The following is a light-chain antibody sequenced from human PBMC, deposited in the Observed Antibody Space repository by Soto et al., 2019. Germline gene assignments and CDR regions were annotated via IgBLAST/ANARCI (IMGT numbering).Light chain of an antibody. J-gene: IGKJ4*01. CDR2: AAS. V-gene: IGKV3-20*01. CDR3: QQYGTSLT. CDR1: QTIKNNF. Sequence: IVLTQSPGTLSLSPGQGATLACRASQTIKNNFLAWYQQRPGQAPRLLIHAASIRATGTPDRFTGSASGTDFSLIISRLEPEDFAVYYCQQYGTSLTFGGGTRVQIK.